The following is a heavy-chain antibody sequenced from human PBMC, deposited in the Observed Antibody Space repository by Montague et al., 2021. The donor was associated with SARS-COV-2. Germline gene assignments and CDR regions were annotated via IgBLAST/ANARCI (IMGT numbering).Heavy chain of an antibody. CDR1: GFTFDSYG. Sequence: SLRLSCAASGFTFDSYGMIWIRQAPGKGLEWISSISESGSVTHYIDAVRGRFTISRDNAESSLYLQMNSLRNEDTAVYYCARDPPGSIWDTFDIWGLGTMVTVSS. V-gene: IGHV3-48*02. D-gene: IGHD6-13*01. CDR2: ISESGSVT. J-gene: IGHJ3*02. CDR3: ARDPPGSIWDTFDI.